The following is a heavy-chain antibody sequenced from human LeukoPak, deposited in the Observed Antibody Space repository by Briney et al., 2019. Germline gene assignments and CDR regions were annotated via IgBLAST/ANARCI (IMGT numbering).Heavy chain of an antibody. CDR2: WNINSGNT. CDR3: ARGRYCSGGSCYPPNFDY. V-gene: IGHV1-8*01. D-gene: IGHD2-15*01. J-gene: IGHJ4*02. Sequence: ASVKLSCKASGYTFASYDINWVRQATGQCLKRMGWWNINSGNTGYAQKFQGRVTMTRNTSISTAYMELSSLRSEDTAVYYCARGRYCSGGSCYPPNFDYWGQGTLVTVSS. CDR1: GYTFASYD.